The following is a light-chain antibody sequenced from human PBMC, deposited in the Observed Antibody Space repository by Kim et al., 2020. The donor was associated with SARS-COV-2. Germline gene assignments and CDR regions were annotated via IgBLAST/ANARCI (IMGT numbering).Light chain of an antibody. V-gene: IGLV2-14*03. CDR2: DVN. CDR3: SSYTTDSTLV. Sequence: GQSVTLSCNGTSSDIGALNYVSWYQHHPGKPPKLVISDVNNRPSGVSDRFSGSKSDNTASLSIFGLQTEDEADYYCSSYTTDSTLVFGGGTKVTVL. J-gene: IGLJ1*01. CDR1: SSDIGALNY.